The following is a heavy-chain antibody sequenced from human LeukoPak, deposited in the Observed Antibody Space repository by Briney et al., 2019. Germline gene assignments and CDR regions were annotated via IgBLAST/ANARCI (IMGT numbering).Heavy chain of an antibody. CDR2: ISGSGGST. V-gene: IGHV3-23*01. Sequence: GGSLRLSCAASGFTFSSYAMIWVRQAPGKGLEWVSAISGSGGSTYYADSVKGRFTISRDNSKNTLYLQMNSLRAEDTAVYYCATDSSGFVGGWFDPWGQGTLVTVSS. CDR1: GFTFSSYA. D-gene: IGHD6-19*01. J-gene: IGHJ5*02. CDR3: ATDSSGFVGGWFDP.